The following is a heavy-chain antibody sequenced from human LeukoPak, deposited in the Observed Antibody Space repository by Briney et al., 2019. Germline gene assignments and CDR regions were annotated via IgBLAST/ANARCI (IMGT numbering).Heavy chain of an antibody. Sequence: GGSLRLSCAASGFTFSSYSMNWVRHAPGKGLEWVSYISSSSSTIYYADSVKGRFTISRDNAKNSQYLQMNSLRAEDTAVYYCARDLTVVVVAASDHDAFDIWGQGTMVTVSS. J-gene: IGHJ3*02. CDR2: ISSSSSTI. CDR3: ARDLTVVVVAASDHDAFDI. V-gene: IGHV3-48*01. D-gene: IGHD2-15*01. CDR1: GFTFSSYS.